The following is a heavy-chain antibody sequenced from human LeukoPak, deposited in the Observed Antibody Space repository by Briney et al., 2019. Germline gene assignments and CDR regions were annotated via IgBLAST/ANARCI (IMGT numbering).Heavy chain of an antibody. CDR3: ARDYSSSSDWYFDL. CDR1: GGSFSGYY. V-gene: IGHV4-34*01. CDR2: INHSGST. Sequence: KPSETLSLTCAVYGGSFSGYYWSWIRQPPGKGLEWIGEINHSGSTNYNPSLKSRVTISVDTSKNQFSLKLSSVTAADTVVYYCARDYSSSSDWYFDLWGRGTLVTVSS. D-gene: IGHD6-13*01. J-gene: IGHJ2*01.